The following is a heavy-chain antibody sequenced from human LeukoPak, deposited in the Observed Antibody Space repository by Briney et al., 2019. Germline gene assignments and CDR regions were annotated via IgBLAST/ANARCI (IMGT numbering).Heavy chain of an antibody. V-gene: IGHV1-18*01. CDR1: GYTFDNYV. J-gene: IGHJ4*02. Sequence: GASVKVSCKASGYTFDNYVIAWVRQAPGHGLGWMGWISPYNGNTFSAQKLQGRVTLTTDTSTSTAYMELRSLRSDDTAVYYCARSGPKDWALDYWGRGTLVTVSS. CDR2: ISPYNGNT. CDR3: ARSGPKDWALDY. D-gene: IGHD1-14*01.